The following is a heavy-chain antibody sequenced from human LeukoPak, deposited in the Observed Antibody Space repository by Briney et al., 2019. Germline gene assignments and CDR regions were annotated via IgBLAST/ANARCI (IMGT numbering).Heavy chain of an antibody. Sequence: SQTLSLTCAISGDSVSSNSAAWNWIRQSPSRGLEWLGRTYYRSKWYNDYAVSVKSRITINPDTSKNQFSLQLNSVTPEDTAVYYCARSAGRLAAAGTGGNNWFDPWGQGTLVTVSS. V-gene: IGHV6-1*01. CDR3: ARSAGRLAAAGTGGNNWFDP. J-gene: IGHJ5*02. CDR1: GDSVSSNSAA. D-gene: IGHD6-13*01. CDR2: TYYRSKWYN.